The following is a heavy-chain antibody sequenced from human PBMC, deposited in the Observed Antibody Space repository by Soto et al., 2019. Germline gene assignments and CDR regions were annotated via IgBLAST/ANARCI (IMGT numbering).Heavy chain of an antibody. Sequence: SETLSLTCAVYGGSFSRYYWTWIRQPPGKGLEWIGEINHSGSTNYNPSLKSRVTISIDTSKNQFSLQLSSVTAAGTAVYYCASPGKYSMSPIDYWGQGTLVTVSS. J-gene: IGHJ4*02. CDR1: GGSFSRYY. CDR3: ASPGKYSMSPIDY. CDR2: INHSGST. D-gene: IGHD6-6*01. V-gene: IGHV4-34*01.